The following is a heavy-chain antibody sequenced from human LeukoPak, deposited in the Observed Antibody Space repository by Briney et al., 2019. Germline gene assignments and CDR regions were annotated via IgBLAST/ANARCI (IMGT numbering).Heavy chain of an antibody. CDR2: ISAYNGNT. Sequence: ASVKVSCKASGYTLTSYGISWVRQAPGQGLEWMVWISAYNGNTNYAQKLQGRVTMTTDTSTSTAYMELRSLRSDDTAVYYCARDPGDWFRSGWNFDYWGQGTLVTVSS. CDR1: GYTLTSYG. CDR3: ARDPGDWFRSGWNFDY. V-gene: IGHV1-18*01. D-gene: IGHD6-19*01. J-gene: IGHJ4*02.